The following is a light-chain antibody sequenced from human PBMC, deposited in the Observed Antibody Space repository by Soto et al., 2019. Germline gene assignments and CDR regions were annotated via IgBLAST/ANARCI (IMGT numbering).Light chain of an antibody. CDR3: QQYGSSGT. J-gene: IGKJ1*01. CDR2: GAS. V-gene: IGKV3-15*01. CDR1: QSIGDT. Sequence: EIVMTQSPATLSVSPGGRATLSCRASQSIGDTLAWYQQKPGQAPRLLIYGASSRVTGFPPRFSGSGSGTDFTLTISRLEPEDFAVYYCQQYGSSGTFGQGTKVDI.